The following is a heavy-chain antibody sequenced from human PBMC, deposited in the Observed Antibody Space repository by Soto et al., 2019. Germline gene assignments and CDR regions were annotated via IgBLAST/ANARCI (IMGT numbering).Heavy chain of an antibody. CDR1: GGTFSSYA. CDR2: IIPIFGTA. V-gene: IGHV1-69*13. J-gene: IGHJ4*02. Sequence: SVKVSCKASGGTFSSYAISWVRQAPGQGLEWMGGIIPIFGTANYAQKFQGRVTITADESTSTAYMELSSLRSEDTAVYYCARMATTEYYFDYWGQGTLVTVSS. D-gene: IGHD5-12*01. CDR3: ARMATTEYYFDY.